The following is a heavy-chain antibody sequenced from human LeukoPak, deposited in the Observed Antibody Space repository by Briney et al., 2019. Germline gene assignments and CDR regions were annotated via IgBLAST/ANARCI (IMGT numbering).Heavy chain of an antibody. J-gene: IGHJ4*02. CDR1: GFTFSAFW. CDR3: TTNTGDD. Sequence: GGSLRLSCAASGFTFSAFWMTWVRQAPGKGLECVANIKPDGSEKSYVDSVKGRFTISRDNAKNSLYLEMNSLRAEDTALYYCTTNTGDDWGQGTLVTVSS. V-gene: IGHV3-7*01. D-gene: IGHD2-8*02. CDR2: IKPDGSEK.